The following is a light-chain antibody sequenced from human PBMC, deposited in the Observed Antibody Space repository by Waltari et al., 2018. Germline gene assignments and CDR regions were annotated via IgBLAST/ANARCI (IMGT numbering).Light chain of an antibody. CDR1: NSDIDPFNY. CDR3: SSFPGGSLV. CDR2: DVR. J-gene: IGLJ2*01. Sequence: QSALTQPRPVSGSPGPSVTTSCTKTNSDIDPFNYVSWYQQHPGKAPKLVIYDVRVRPSGVPDRFSGSRSGNTASLIISGLQPEDEADYYCSSFPGGSLVFGGGTELTVL. V-gene: IGLV2-11*01.